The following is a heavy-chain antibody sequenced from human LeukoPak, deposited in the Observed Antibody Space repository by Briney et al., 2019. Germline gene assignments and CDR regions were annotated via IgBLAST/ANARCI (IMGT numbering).Heavy chain of an antibody. CDR3: VRGDGWFGELLNFDN. J-gene: IGHJ4*02. CDR1: GLTFRAYS. CDR2: ISSSSSTI. Sequence: GGSLRLSCAASGLTFRAYSMNWVRQAPGKGPEWVSHISSSSSTIYYADSVKGRFTISRDNAKNSLYLQMNSLRDEDTAVYYCVRGDGWFGELLNFDNWGQGTLVTVSS. D-gene: IGHD3-10*01. V-gene: IGHV3-48*02.